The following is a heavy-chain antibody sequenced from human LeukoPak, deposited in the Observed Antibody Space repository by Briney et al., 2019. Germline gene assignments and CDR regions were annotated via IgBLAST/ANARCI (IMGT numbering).Heavy chain of an antibody. CDR1: GGSFSGYY. Sequence: SETLSLTCAVYGGSFSGYYWSWIRQPAGKGLEWIGRIYTSGSTSYNPSLKSRVTMSVDTSKNQFSLKLSSVTAADTAVYYCARSPWYYDSSGYYFDYWGQGTLVTVSS. V-gene: IGHV4-59*10. CDR3: ARSPWYYDSSGYYFDY. D-gene: IGHD3-22*01. J-gene: IGHJ4*02. CDR2: IYTSGST.